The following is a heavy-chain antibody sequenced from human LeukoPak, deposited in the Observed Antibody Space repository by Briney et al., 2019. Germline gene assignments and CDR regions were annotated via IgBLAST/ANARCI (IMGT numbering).Heavy chain of an antibody. J-gene: IGHJ3*02. D-gene: IGHD3-3*01. CDR3: ATSRTIFGVFDI. CDR1: GGSISSSSYY. Sequence: SETLSLTCTVSGGSISSSSYYWGWIRQHPGKGLEWIGYIYYSGSTYYNPSLKSRVTISVDTSKNQFSLKLSSVTAADTAVYYCATSRTIFGVFDIWGQGTMVTVSS. V-gene: IGHV4-31*03. CDR2: IYYSGST.